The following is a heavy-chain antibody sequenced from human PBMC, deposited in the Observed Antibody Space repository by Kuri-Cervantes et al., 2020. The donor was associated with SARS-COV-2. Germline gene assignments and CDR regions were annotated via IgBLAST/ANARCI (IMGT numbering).Heavy chain of an antibody. J-gene: IGHJ5*02. CDR3: ARDGEPDFWSDIRNWFDP. CDR1: GFNFNLYG. V-gene: IGHV3-48*01. Sequence: GESLKISCVVSGFNFNLYGMNWVRQAPGKGPEWISYISRSGSSLYYADSVKGRFTISRDNANNSLYLQMNRLRGEDTAVYYCARDGEPDFWSDIRNWFDPWGQGTLVTVSS. CDR2: ISRSGSSL. D-gene: IGHD3-3*01.